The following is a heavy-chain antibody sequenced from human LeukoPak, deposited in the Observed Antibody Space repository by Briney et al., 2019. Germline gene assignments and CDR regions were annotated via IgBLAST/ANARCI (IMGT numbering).Heavy chain of an antibody. CDR1: GGSMSSYY. CDR2: VYTSGST. Sequence: SETLSLTCTVFGGSMSSYYWNWIRQPAGKRLEWIGRVYTSGSTNYNPSLKSRVTMSVDTSKNQFSLKLSSVTAADTAVYYCARDRGSRDPGWFDPWGQGTLVTVSS. J-gene: IGHJ5*02. CDR3: ARDRGSRDPGWFDP. D-gene: IGHD3-10*01. V-gene: IGHV4-4*07.